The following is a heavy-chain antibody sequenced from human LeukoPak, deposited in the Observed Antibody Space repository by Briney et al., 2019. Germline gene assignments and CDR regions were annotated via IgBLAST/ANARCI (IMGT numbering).Heavy chain of an antibody. CDR1: GRTFSSYA. J-gene: IGHJ4*02. D-gene: IGHD5-18*01. V-gene: IGHV1-69*01. CDR3: AGGYSYGLYFFDY. Sequence: SVKVSCKASGRTFSSYAISWVRQAPGHGLEWMGGIIPIFGTANYAQKFQGRVTITADESTSTAYMELSSLRSEDTAVYYCAGGYSYGLYFFDYWGQGTLVTVSS. CDR2: IIPIFGTA.